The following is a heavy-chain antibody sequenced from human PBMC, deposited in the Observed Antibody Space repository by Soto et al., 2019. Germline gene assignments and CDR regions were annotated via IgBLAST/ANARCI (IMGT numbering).Heavy chain of an antibody. CDR3: ARKGAAASYAHYYMDV. Sequence: SETLSLXCTVSGVSISPYYWSWIRQPPGKGLEWIGYVYYSGNTNYNPSLESRVTISVDTSRNRFSLNLTSATAADTAVYYCARKGAAASYAHYYMDVWGRGTAVTVSS. CDR2: VYYSGNT. V-gene: IGHV4-59*01. J-gene: IGHJ6*03. CDR1: GVSISPYY. D-gene: IGHD6-13*01.